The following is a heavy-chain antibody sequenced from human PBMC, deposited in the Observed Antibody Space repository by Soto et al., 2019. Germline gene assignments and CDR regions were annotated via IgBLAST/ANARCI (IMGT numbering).Heavy chain of an antibody. D-gene: IGHD5-12*01. V-gene: IGHV3-23*01. CDR2: ISGSGGST. CDR1: GFTFSSYA. Sequence: PGGSLRLSCAASGFTFSSYAMSWVRQAPGKGLEWVSAISGSGGSTYYADSVKGRFTISRDNSKNTLYLQMNSLRAEDTAVYYCARVLVEMATGSWFDPWGQGTLVTVSS. J-gene: IGHJ5*02. CDR3: ARVLVEMATGSWFDP.